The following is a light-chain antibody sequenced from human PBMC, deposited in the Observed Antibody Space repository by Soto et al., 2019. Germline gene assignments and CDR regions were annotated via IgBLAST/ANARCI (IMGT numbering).Light chain of an antibody. CDR1: QTINTW. CDR2: QAS. V-gene: IGKV1-5*03. Sequence: DIQMAQSPSTLLANIGDRVSITCRASQTINTWLAWYQQKPGKAPNLLIYQASTLETGVPSRFSGSGSGTEFTLTISGLQPDDFASYYCQQYDNYPLTFGGGTKVEI. CDR3: QQYDNYPLT. J-gene: IGKJ4*01.